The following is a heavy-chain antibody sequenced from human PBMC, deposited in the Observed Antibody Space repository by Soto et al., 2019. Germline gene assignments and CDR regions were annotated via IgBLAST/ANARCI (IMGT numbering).Heavy chain of an antibody. CDR3: AKDPGTRCYEIDY. V-gene: IGHV3-23*04. D-gene: IGHD3-3*01. J-gene: IGHJ4*02. Sequence: EVQLVESGGGLVQPGGSLRLSCAASGFTFSNYAVHWVRQAPGKGLEWVSTISGSGCSTYYADSVKGRFTISRDNSKNPLYLQMNSLRAEDTAVYYCAKDPGTRCYEIDYWGQGTRVPVSS. CDR1: GFTFSNYA. CDR2: ISGSGCST.